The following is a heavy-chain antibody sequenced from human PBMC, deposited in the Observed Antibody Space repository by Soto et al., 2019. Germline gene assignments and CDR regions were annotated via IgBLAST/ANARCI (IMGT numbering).Heavy chain of an antibody. J-gene: IGHJ4*02. Sequence: QVHLVQSGAEVKNPGASVKVSCKGSGYDFTTYGITWVRQAPGQGLEWMAWISAHNGNTNYAPHLQGRVTVTRDTSTSTAYIELRSLRSDATAVYYCARGRYGDYWGQGALVSVSS. CDR1: GYDFTTYG. V-gene: IGHV1-18*01. D-gene: IGHD1-1*01. CDR2: ISAHNGNT. CDR3: ARGRYGDY.